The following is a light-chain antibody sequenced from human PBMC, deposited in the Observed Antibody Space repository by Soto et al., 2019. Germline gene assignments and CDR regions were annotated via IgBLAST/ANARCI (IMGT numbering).Light chain of an antibody. J-gene: IGKJ1*01. CDR3: QQYNNWPRT. Sequence: EIVMTQSPATLSVSPGERATLSCRASQSVSSNLAWYQQKPGQAPRLLIYAASSRATGIPDRFSGGGSGTDFTLTISRLEPEDFAVYYCQQYNNWPRTFGQGTKVDIK. CDR2: AAS. CDR1: QSVSSN. V-gene: IGKV3D-15*01.